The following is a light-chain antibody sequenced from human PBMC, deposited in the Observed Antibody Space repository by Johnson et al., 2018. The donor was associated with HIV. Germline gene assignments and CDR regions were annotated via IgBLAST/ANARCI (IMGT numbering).Light chain of an antibody. CDR1: SSNIGNNY. CDR3: GTWDRSLNAGGV. J-gene: IGLJ1*01. V-gene: IGLV1-51*02. CDR2: ENS. Sequence: QSVLTQPPSVSAAPGQKVTISCSGSSSNIGNNYVSWYQQLPGTAPRLLIYENSNRPSGIPDRFSGSKSGTSATLAITGLQTGDEAEYYCGTWDRSLNAGGVFGTGTKVTVL.